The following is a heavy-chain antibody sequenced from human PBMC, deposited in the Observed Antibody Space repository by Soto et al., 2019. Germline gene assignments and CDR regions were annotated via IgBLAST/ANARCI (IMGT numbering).Heavy chain of an antibody. D-gene: IGHD6-19*01. Sequence: ASVKVSCKASGYTFTNYGIHWVCQAPGQRLEWMGWINAGNGNTKYSQKFQGRVIITRDTSASTAYMELSSLRSEDTAVFYCARAGYSSGWYHWYFDFWGRGTLVTVSS. CDR2: INAGNGNT. CDR3: ARAGYSSGWYHWYFDF. V-gene: IGHV1-3*01. CDR1: GYTFTNYG. J-gene: IGHJ2*01.